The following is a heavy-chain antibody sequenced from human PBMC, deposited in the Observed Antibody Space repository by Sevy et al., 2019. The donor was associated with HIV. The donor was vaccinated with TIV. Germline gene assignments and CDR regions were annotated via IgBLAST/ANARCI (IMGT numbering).Heavy chain of an antibody. D-gene: IGHD5-18*01. CDR1: GYNIKNYA. Sequence: ASVKVSCKASGYNIKNYAINWVRQAPGQGLEWMGWINTNTGNPTYAQAFKRRFVFSLDTSVSTAYLQIPSLEAEDTAIYFCASPFLYSNAPEADYWGQGTLVTVSS. CDR2: INTNTGNP. J-gene: IGHJ4*02. CDR3: ASPFLYSNAPEADY. V-gene: IGHV7-4-1*01.